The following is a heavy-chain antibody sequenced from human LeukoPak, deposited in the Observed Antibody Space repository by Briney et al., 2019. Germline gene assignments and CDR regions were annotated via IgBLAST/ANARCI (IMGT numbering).Heavy chain of an antibody. CDR1: GGSISSSSYY. D-gene: IGHD5-18*01. Sequence: SETLSLTRTVSGGSISSSSYYWGWIRQPPGKGLEWIGSIYYSGSTYYNPSLKSRVTISVDTSKNQFSLKLSSVTAADTAVYYCARTAMGPRNYYYMDVWGKGTTVTVSS. CDR2: IYYSGST. V-gene: IGHV4-39*07. J-gene: IGHJ6*03. CDR3: ARTAMGPRNYYYMDV.